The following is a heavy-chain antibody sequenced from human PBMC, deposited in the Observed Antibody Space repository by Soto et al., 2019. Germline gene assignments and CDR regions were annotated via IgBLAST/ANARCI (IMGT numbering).Heavy chain of an antibody. Sequence: GGSLRLSGAASGLTFSTYGMHWVRQAPGKGLEWVAIIWHDGSNKYYAESVKGRFTISRDNSKNTLYLQMNSLRAEDTAVYYCARDERHCSSIDSYGGLDYGMDACDQGTTVTVSS. CDR3: ARDERHCSSIDSYGGLDYGMDA. J-gene: IGHJ6*02. CDR2: IWHDGSNK. D-gene: IGHD2-2*01. CDR1: GLTFSTYG. V-gene: IGHV3-33*01.